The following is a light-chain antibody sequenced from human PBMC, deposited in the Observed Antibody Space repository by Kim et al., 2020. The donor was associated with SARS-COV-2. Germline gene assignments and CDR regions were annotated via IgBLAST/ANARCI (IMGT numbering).Light chain of an antibody. CDR1: QSVSSSY. CDR2: GAS. Sequence: EIVMTQSPATLSVSPGERAALSCRASQSVSSSYLAWYQQKPGQAPRLLIYGASSRATGIPDRFSGSGSGTDVTLTISRLEPEDFAVYYCQQYSSSPYTFGQGTKLEIK. CDR3: QQYSSSPYT. V-gene: IGKV3-20*01. J-gene: IGKJ2*01.